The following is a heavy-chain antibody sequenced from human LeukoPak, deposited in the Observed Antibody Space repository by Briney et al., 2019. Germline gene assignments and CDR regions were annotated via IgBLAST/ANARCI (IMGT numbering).Heavy chain of an antibody. Sequence: ASVKVSCKASGGTFSSYAISWVRQAPGQGLEWMGWINPNSGGTNYAQKFQGRVTMTRDTSISTAYMELSRLRSDDTAVYYCARVTGKWLKQNFDYWGQGTLVTVSS. CDR2: INPNSGGT. V-gene: IGHV1-2*02. D-gene: IGHD3-22*01. CDR1: GGTFSSYA. J-gene: IGHJ4*02. CDR3: ARVTGKWLKQNFDY.